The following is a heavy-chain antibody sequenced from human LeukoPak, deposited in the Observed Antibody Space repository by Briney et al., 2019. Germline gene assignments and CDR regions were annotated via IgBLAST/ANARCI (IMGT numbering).Heavy chain of an antibody. Sequence: GGSLRLSCAASGFTFTSYAMNWVRQAPGKGLEWVSAISSSSGMIYYADSVKGRFTISRDNSKNTLYLQMNSLRAEDTAVYYCARDLYSSGWPFDYWGQGTLVTVSS. CDR3: ARDLYSSGWPFDY. CDR1: GFTFTSYA. J-gene: IGHJ4*02. CDR2: ISSSSGMI. V-gene: IGHV3-21*01. D-gene: IGHD6-19*01.